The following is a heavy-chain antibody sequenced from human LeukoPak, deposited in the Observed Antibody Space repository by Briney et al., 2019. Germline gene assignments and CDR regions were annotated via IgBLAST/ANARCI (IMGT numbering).Heavy chain of an antibody. V-gene: IGHV3-23*01. Sequence: GGSLRLSCAASGFTFSSYSMNWVRQAPGKGLEWVSAISGSGDSTYYADSVKGRFTISRDNSQNTLYLQMNSLGAEDTAIYYCAKDRIASPPQGRFDPWGQGTLVTVSS. D-gene: IGHD6-6*01. CDR1: GFTFSSYS. J-gene: IGHJ5*02. CDR3: AKDRIASPPQGRFDP. CDR2: ISGSGDST.